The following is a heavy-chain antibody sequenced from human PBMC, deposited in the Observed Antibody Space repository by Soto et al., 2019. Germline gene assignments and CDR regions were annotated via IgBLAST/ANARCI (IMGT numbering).Heavy chain of an antibody. Sequence: GAAVKVSCKASGGTFSSFPIAWVRQAPGQGLEWVGGIMPIFGTTKYAQNFRDRVTIYADESTSTAYMELSSLRFEDTAAYYCAMIEYSSGSDYWGQGTLVTVSS. CDR1: GGTFSSFP. CDR2: IMPIFGTT. V-gene: IGHV1-69*13. CDR3: AMIEYSSGSDY. D-gene: IGHD6-19*01. J-gene: IGHJ4*02.